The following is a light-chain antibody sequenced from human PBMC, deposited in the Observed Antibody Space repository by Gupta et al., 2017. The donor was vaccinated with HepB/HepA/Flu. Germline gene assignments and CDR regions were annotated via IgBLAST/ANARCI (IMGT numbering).Light chain of an antibody. CDR1: SSDVGGHNY. J-gene: IGLJ1*01. CDR2: DVN. V-gene: IGLV2-14*03. Sequence: SPLTQPASVSGSPVQSISISCTGTSSDVGGHNYVSWYQQHPVKVPKLLIYDVNNRPSGVSNRFSGSKSGNTASLTISGLQAEDEADYYCNSYTNSNTFVFGTGTKVTVL. CDR3: NSYTNSNTFV.